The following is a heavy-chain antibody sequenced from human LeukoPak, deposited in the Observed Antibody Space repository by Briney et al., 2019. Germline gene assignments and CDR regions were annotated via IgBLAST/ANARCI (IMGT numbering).Heavy chain of an antibody. V-gene: IGHV4-39*07. D-gene: IGHD4-11*01. CDR2: IYYSGST. J-gene: IGHJ5*02. CDR1: GGSISSSSYY. Sequence: SETLSLTCTVSGGSISSSSYYWGWIRQPPGKGLEWIGSIYYSGSTYYNPSLKSRVTISVATSKNQFSLKLSSVTAADTAVYYCARETTTVTANWFDPWGQGTLVTVSS. CDR3: ARETTTVTANWFDP.